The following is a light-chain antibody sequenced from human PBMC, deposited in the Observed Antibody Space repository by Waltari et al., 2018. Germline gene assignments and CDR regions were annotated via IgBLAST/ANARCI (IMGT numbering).Light chain of an antibody. J-gene: IGLJ3*02. Sequence: QSALTQPASVSGSPGQSITLSCTGTSSDIGASYFVSWYQQHPGKAPKLIIFDVNKRPSGIADRFSGSKSGNTASLTISRLQTGDEADYFCSAYTYSSPFAWACGGGTKVTVL. CDR2: DVN. CDR1: SSDIGASYF. CDR3: SAYTYSSPFAWA. V-gene: IGLV2-14*03.